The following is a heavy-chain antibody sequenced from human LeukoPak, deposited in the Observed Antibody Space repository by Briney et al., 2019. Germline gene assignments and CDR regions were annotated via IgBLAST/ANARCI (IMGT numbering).Heavy chain of an antibody. Sequence: GGSLRLSCAASGFTVSSNYMSWVRQAPGKGLEWVSVIYSGGSTYYADSVKGRFTISRDNSRNTLYLQMNSLRAEDTAVYYCARVGYDYVWGSYGPIDYWGQGMLVTVSS. CDR3: ARVGYDYVWGSYGPIDY. CDR1: GFTVSSNY. CDR2: IYSGGST. J-gene: IGHJ4*02. D-gene: IGHD3-16*01. V-gene: IGHV3-53*01.